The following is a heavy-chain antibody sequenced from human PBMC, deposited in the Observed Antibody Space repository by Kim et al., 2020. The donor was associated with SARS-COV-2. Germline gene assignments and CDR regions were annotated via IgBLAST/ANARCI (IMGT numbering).Heavy chain of an antibody. CDR3: AKDVVVVAANSAHFDY. D-gene: IGHD2-15*01. J-gene: IGHJ4*02. Sequence: SVKGRFTISRDNSKNTLYLQMNSLRAEDTAVYYCAKDVVVVAANSAHFDYWGQGTLVTVSS. V-gene: IGHV3-23*01.